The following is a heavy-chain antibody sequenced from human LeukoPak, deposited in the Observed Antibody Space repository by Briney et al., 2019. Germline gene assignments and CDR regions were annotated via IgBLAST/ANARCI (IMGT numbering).Heavy chain of an antibody. D-gene: IGHD3-10*01. CDR1: GFTVSSTY. CDR2: IYSDGST. CDR3: AGSLPFHH. V-gene: IGHV3-66*01. Sequence: GGSLRLSCAASGFTVSSTYMIGVRQAPGKGLEWVSVIYSDGSTVYADSLKGRFTISRDNSKNTLYLQMNSLRAEDTAVYYCAGSLPFHHWGQGTLVTVSS. J-gene: IGHJ1*01.